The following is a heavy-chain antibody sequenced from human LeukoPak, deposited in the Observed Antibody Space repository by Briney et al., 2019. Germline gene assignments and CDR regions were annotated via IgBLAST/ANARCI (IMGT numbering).Heavy chain of an antibody. CDR2: IYYSGST. J-gene: IGHJ4*02. CDR3: ARLRVMITFGGVMRCFDY. D-gene: IGHD3-16*01. Sequence: PSETLSLTCTVSGGSISSSSYYWGWIRQPPGKGLEWIGSIYYSGSTYYNPSLKSRVTISVDTSKNQFSLKLSSVTAADTAVYYCARLRVMITFGGVMRCFDYWGQGTLVTVSS. V-gene: IGHV4-39*01. CDR1: GGSISSSSYY.